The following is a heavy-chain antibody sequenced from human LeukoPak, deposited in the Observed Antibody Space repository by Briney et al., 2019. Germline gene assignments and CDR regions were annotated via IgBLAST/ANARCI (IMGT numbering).Heavy chain of an antibody. Sequence: SETLSLTCSLSSGSLSSYYWTCLRQPPGKTLQWIGNVYFNGDTNFNPSLTSRVTISVDTSNNQFSLKLTSVTAADTAVYYCARQFGLMRSYRHLDHWGPGILVTVSA. V-gene: IGHV4-59*08. D-gene: IGHD3/OR15-3a*01. CDR3: ARQFGLMRSYRHLDH. CDR2: VYFNGDT. J-gene: IGHJ4*02. CDR1: SGSLSSYY.